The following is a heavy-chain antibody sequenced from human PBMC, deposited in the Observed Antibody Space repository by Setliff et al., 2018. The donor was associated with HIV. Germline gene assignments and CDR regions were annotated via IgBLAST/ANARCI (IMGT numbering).Heavy chain of an antibody. D-gene: IGHD1-26*01. CDR3: VRELLGSGGTVPEVNFFDS. J-gene: IGHJ5*01. CDR1: GGSFNTRRTK. CDR2: IFHFGRV. V-gene: IGHV4-39*07. Sequence: PSETLSLTCRVSGGSFNTRRTKWGWIRQSPGKGLEWSGSIFHFGRVTYNPSLKSRPLISIDTSKTQFSLNLRSVTAADTAVYYCVRELLGSGGTVPEVNFFDSWGQGTLVTVSS.